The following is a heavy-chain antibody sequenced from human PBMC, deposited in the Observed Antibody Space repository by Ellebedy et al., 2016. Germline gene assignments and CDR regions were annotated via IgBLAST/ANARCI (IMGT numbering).Heavy chain of an antibody. D-gene: IGHD5-12*01. V-gene: IGHV3-23*01. CDR3: AKDEGSGYDYWDFDL. J-gene: IGHJ2*01. CDR2: ASVAST. CDR1: GFTFTKYA. Sequence: RGSLRLSCVASGFTFTKYAMSWVRQAPGKGLQWVSTASVASTFYADSVEGRFTISRDDYKDTLYLQMNSLRPEDTAVYYCAKDEGSGYDYWDFDLWGRGTLVTVSS.